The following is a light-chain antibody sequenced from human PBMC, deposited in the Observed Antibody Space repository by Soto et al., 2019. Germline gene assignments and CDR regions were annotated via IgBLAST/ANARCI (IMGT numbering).Light chain of an antibody. CDR1: QSVSSSY. CDR2: GAY. V-gene: IGKV3-20*01. J-gene: IGKJ1*01. Sequence: ENVLTQSPCTLSFSPGERATLSCRSSQSVSSSYLAWYQQKPGQAPRLLIYGAYSRATGIPDRFSGSGSGTDFTLTISRLEPEDLAVYDCQQYGSSPPWTVGQGTKGDIK. CDR3: QQYGSSPPWT.